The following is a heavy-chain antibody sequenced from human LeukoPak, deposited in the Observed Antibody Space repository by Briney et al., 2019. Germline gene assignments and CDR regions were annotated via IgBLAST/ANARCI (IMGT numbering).Heavy chain of an antibody. Sequence: PGGSLRLSCAASGFTFSSYEMNWVRQAPGKGLEWVSYITSSGSTMYYADSVKGRFTISRDNAKGSLYLQMNSLRAEDTAVYYCARISGDYASYFDYWGQGTLVTVSS. D-gene: IGHD2-21*02. CDR2: ITSSGSTM. J-gene: IGHJ4*02. CDR1: GFTFSSYE. V-gene: IGHV3-48*03. CDR3: ARISGDYASYFDY.